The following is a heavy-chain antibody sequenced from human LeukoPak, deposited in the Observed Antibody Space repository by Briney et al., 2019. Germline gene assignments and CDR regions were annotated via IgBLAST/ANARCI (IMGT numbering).Heavy chain of an antibody. CDR1: GFTFKIYS. CDR2: ISIGSTAI. J-gene: IGHJ4*02. Sequence: GGSLRLSCAASGFTFKIYSMNWVRQAPGKGLEWVSHISIGSTAIYYADSVKGRFTISRDNAKNSLYLQMNSLRDEDTAVYYCARGIMDFWGQGTLVTVSS. D-gene: IGHD3-16*01. CDR3: ARGIMDF. V-gene: IGHV3-48*02.